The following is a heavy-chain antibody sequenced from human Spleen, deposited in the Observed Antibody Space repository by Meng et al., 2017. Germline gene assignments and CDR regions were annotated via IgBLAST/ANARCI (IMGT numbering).Heavy chain of an antibody. J-gene: IGHJ4*02. CDR1: GGSFSDYY. CDR3: ARVGITGTSLDY. CDR2: INHSGST. Sequence: QVQLQQWGAGLLKPSETLSLTCVVSGGSFSDYYWSWIRQPPGKGLEWIGEINHSGSTNYNPSLESRATISVDTSQNNLSLKLSSVTAADTAIYFCARVGITGTSLDYWGQGTLVTVSS. V-gene: IGHV4-34*01. D-gene: IGHD1/OR15-1a*01.